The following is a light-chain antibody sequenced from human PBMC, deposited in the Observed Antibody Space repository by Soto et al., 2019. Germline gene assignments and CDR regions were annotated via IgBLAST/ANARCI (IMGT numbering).Light chain of an antibody. V-gene: IGLV1-44*01. CDR2: IND. J-gene: IGLJ1*01. Sequence: QSVLTQPPSASGTPGQRVTISCSGSSSNIGDNPVNWYQQVPGAAPKLLNYINDQRPSGVPDRFSGSKSGTSASLAISGLQPEDEADYYCAAWDDSLNALFGTGTKLTVL. CDR1: SSNIGDNP. CDR3: AAWDDSLNAL.